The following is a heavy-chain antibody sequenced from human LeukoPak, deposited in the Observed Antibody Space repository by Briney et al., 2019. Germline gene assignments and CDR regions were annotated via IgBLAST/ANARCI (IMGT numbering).Heavy chain of an antibody. Sequence: GGSLSLSCSASGFTFSDYNINWVRQAPGKGLEWVSYVSSDFNTIYYADSVKGRFTISRDKANNSLYLQMNSLRDDDTAVYYCARPLGGNYYYNGMDVWGQGTTVTVSS. CDR2: VSSDFNTI. CDR3: ARPLGGNYYYNGMDV. J-gene: IGHJ6*02. D-gene: IGHD3-16*01. CDR1: GFTFSDYN. V-gene: IGHV3-48*02.